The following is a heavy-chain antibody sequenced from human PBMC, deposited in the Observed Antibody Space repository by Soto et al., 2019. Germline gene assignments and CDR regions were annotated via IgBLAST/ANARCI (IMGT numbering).Heavy chain of an antibody. V-gene: IGHV1-69*06. J-gene: IGHJ3*02. CDR3: ARDRRSPWFGELLNDAFDI. CDR2: IIPIFGTA. CDR1: GGTFSIYA. D-gene: IGHD3-10*01. Sequence: SVKVSCKASGGTFSIYAISCVLQSPLQWLEWMGGIIPIFGTANYAQKFQGRVTITADKSTSTAYMELSSLRSEDTAVYYCARDRRSPWFGELLNDAFDIWGQGTMVT.